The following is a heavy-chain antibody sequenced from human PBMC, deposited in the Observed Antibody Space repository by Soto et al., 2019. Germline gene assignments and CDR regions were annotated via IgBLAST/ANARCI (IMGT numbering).Heavy chain of an antibody. J-gene: IGHJ5*02. CDR3: ARPGSDRPEPRVGVTGSWFGR. D-gene: IGHD1-26*01. CDR2: IYNSGNT. CDR1: GGSISTTTYY. V-gene: IGHV4-39*01. Sequence: SETLSLTCTVSGGSISTTTYYWGWIRQPPGKGLEWIGSIYNSGNTYYNLSLKSRVTISGDTPKNQFSLKLTSVTAADAAVYYCARPGSDRPEPRVGVTGSWFGRRGRGTRGAVCS.